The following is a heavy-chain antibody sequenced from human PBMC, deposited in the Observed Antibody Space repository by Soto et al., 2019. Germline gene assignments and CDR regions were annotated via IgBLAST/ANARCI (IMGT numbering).Heavy chain of an antibody. J-gene: IGHJ2*01. CDR3: ARLGATFGDYDWYFDL. D-gene: IGHD4-17*01. Sequence: PSETLSLTCTVSGGSISSYYWSWIRQPPGKGLEWIGYIYYSGITNYNPSLKSRVTISVDTSKNQFSLKLSSVTAADTAVYYCARLGATFGDYDWYFDLWGRGTLVTVSS. V-gene: IGHV4-59*08. CDR1: GGSISSYY. CDR2: IYYSGIT.